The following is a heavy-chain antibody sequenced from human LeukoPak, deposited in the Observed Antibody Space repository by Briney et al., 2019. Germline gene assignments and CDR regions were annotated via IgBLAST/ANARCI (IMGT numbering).Heavy chain of an antibody. D-gene: IGHD3-16*01. CDR2: INGDGSNS. CDR1: GFTFTTYW. J-gene: IGHJ4*02. V-gene: IGHV3-74*01. Sequence: RGSLRLSCVASGFTFTTYWMHWVRQAPGKGLVWVSRINGDGSNSNYADSVKGRFTISRDNARNTLYLQMNGLRAEDTALYYCARTSPTSHFDFWGQGTLVTVSS. CDR3: ARTSPTSHFDF.